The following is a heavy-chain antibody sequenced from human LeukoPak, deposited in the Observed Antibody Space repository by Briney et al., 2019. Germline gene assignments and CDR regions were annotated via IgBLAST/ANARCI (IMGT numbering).Heavy chain of an antibody. CDR2: ISAYNGNT. V-gene: IGHV1-18*04. CDR1: GYTFTSYG. D-gene: IGHD6-19*01. Sequence: ASVKVSCKASGYTFTSYGISWVRQAPGQGLEWMGWISAYNGNTNYAQKLQGRVTMTTDTSTSTAYMELRSLRSDDTAVYYCARDQRGRYSSGWYRCWGQGTLVTVSS. J-gene: IGHJ4*02. CDR3: ARDQRGRYSSGWYRC.